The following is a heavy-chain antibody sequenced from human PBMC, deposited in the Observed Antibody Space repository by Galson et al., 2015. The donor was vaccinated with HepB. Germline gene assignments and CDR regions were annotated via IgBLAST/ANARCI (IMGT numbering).Heavy chain of an antibody. J-gene: IGHJ6*03. V-gene: IGHV3-74*01. CDR2: INSDGSST. D-gene: IGHD1-26*01. CDR3: ARAREFTWSYQSRNYYYYMDV. CDR1: GFTFSSYW. Sequence: SLRLSCAASGFTFSSYWMHWVRQAPGKGLVWVSRINSDGSSTSYADSVKGRFTISRDNAKNTLYLQMNSLRAEDTAVYYCARAREFTWSYQSRNYYYYMDVWGKGTTVTVSS.